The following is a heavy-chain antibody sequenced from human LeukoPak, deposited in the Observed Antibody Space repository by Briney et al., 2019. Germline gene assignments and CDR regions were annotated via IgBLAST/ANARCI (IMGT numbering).Heavy chain of an antibody. Sequence: SETLSLTCAVYGGSFSGYYWSWIRQPPGKGLEWIGEINHSGSTNYNPSLKSRVTISVDTSKNQFSLKLSSVTAADTAVYYCARGRLATNVRHWFDPWGQGTLVTVSS. CDR1: GGSFSGYY. J-gene: IGHJ5*02. CDR3: ARGRLATNVRHWFDP. D-gene: IGHD5-24*01. V-gene: IGHV4-34*01. CDR2: INHSGST.